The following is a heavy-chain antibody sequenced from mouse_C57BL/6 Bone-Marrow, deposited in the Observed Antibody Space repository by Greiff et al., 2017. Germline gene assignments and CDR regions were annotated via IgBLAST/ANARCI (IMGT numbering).Heavy chain of an antibody. CDR2: INPSSGYT. Sequence: QVQLQQSGAELARPGASVKMSCKASGYTFTSYTMHWVKQRPGQGLEWIGYINPSSGYTKYNQKFEDKATLTADKSSSTAYMQLSSLTSEDSAVYYCAREEYYSNPAWFAYWGQGTLVTVSA. D-gene: IGHD2-5*01. CDR1: GYTFTSYT. CDR3: AREEYYSNPAWFAY. V-gene: IGHV1-4*01. J-gene: IGHJ3*01.